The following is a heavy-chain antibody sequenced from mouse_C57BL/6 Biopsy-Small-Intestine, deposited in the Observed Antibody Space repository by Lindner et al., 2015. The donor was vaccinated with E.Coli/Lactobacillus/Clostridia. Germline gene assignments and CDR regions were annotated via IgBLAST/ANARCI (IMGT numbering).Heavy chain of an antibody. CDR3: ATYYDYDREYYFDY. Sequence: EVQLQESGPELVKPGASVKMSCKASGYTFTDYNMHWVKQSHGKSLEWIGYINPNNGGTSYNQKFKGKATLTVNKSSSTAYMELRSLTSEDSAVYYCATYYDYDREYYFDYWGQGTTLTV. D-gene: IGHD2-4*01. J-gene: IGHJ2*01. V-gene: IGHV1-22*01. CDR1: GYTFTDYN. CDR2: INPNNGGT.